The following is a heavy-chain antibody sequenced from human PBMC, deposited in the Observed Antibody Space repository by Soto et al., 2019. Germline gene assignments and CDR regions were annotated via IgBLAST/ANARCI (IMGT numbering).Heavy chain of an antibody. D-gene: IGHD6-19*01. CDR2: IIPIFGTA. J-gene: IGHJ4*02. V-gene: IGHV1-69*13. CDR3: ARDRRAVAGTEFDY. CDR1: GCTLSSYA. Sequence: SVKVSCKASGCTLSSYAISWVRQAPGQGLEWMGGIIPIFGTANYAQKFQGRVTITADESTSTAYMELSSLRSEDTAVYYCARDRRAVAGTEFDYWGQGTLVTVSS.